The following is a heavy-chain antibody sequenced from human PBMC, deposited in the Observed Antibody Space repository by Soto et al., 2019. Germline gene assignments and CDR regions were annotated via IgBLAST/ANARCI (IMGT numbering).Heavy chain of an antibody. J-gene: IGHJ4*02. CDR3: ARGVLATGFDY. Sequence: PSQTLSLTCAISGDSVSSNSAARNWIRQSPSRGLEWLGKTYYRSKWYNDYAISVKSRITINPDTSKNQFSLQLNSVTPQDTAVYYCARGVLATGFDYWAQGTLVTVSS. D-gene: IGHD2-21*01. CDR2: TYYRSKWYN. V-gene: IGHV6-1*01. CDR1: GDSVSSNSAA.